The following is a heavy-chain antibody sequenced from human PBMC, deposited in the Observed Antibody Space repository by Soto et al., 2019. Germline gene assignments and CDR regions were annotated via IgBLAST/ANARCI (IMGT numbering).Heavy chain of an antibody. CDR2: LSAYNGNT. D-gene: IGHD5-18*01. Sequence: QVQLVQSGAEVKKPGASVKVSCKASGYTFTSYGISWVRQAPGQGLELKGWLSAYNGNTNYAQKLQGRVTRTTSTSTSTTYVELRSLRTGYSTVYYCPRAWVYSYGFDPWGQGTLVTVSS. CDR3: PRAWVYSYGFDP. J-gene: IGHJ5*02. CDR1: GYTFTSYG. V-gene: IGHV1-18*01.